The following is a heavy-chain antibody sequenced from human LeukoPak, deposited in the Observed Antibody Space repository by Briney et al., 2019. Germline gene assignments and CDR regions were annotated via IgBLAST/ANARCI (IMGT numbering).Heavy chain of an antibody. V-gene: IGHV3-9*03. J-gene: IGHJ6*03. CDR2: ISWNSGSI. CDR3: AKDSGGTSSYMDV. CDR1: GFTFDDYA. D-gene: IGHD3-3*02. Sequence: GGSLRLSCAASGFTFDDYAMHWVRQAPGKGLEWVSGISWNSGSIGYADSVKGRFTISRDNAKNSLYLQMNSLRAEDMALYYCAKDSGGTSSYMDVWGKGTTVTVSS.